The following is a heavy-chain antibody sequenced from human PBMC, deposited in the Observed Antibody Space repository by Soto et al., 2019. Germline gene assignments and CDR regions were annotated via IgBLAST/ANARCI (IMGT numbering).Heavy chain of an antibody. Sequence: EVQLVESGGGLVQPGGSLRLSCAASGFTVSSNYMSWVRQAPGKGLEWVSVIYSGGSTYYADSVKGRFTISRDNSKNPVYLQMSSLRAEDRALYYCARDAVGSGGSAAAFAIWGQGTMVTVAS. CDR3: ARDAVGSGGSAAAFAI. J-gene: IGHJ3*02. CDR1: GFTVSSNY. CDR2: IYSGGST. V-gene: IGHV3-66*01. D-gene: IGHD2-15*01.